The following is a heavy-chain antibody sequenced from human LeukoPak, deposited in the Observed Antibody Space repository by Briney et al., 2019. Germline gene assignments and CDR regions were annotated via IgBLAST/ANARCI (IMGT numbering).Heavy chain of an antibody. Sequence: GGSLRLSCAAAGFTFDTYPMNWVRQAPGRGLEWISYISSNRDTIYYAASVKGRFTISRDNARYSLYLQMNSLRDEDTAVYYCARGPGYGHYFDFWGQETLVTVSS. CDR1: GFTFDTYP. J-gene: IGHJ4*02. CDR2: ISSNRDTI. CDR3: ARGPGYGHYFDF. V-gene: IGHV3-48*02. D-gene: IGHD5-12*01.